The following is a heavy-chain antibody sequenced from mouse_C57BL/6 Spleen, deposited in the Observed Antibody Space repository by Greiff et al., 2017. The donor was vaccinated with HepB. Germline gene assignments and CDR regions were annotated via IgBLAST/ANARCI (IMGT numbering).Heavy chain of an antibody. CDR2: INPNNGGT. CDR1: GYTFTDYN. J-gene: IGHJ4*01. CDR3: ARYDSNYVGAMDY. Sequence: EVQLQQSGPELVKPGASVKISCKASGYTFTDYNMDWVKQSHGKSLEWIGDINPNNGGTIYNQKFKGKATLTVDKSSSTAYMELRSLTSEDTAVYYWARYDSNYVGAMDYWGQGTSVTVSS. D-gene: IGHD2-5*01. V-gene: IGHV1-18*01.